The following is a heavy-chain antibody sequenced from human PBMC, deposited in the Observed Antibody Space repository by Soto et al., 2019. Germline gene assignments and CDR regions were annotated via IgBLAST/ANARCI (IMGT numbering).Heavy chain of an antibody. D-gene: IGHD3-16*02. CDR1: GYTFTSFD. Sequence: QVQLVQSGAEVKKPGASVKVSCKTSGYTFTSFDINWVRQATGRGLEWLGWMNPNSGDTGYSQNFQGRVPMTRNTSINMAYMELSSLRPEDTAVYYCARGRFWVGGRYRPPGDWFDPWGQGTLVTVSS. J-gene: IGHJ5*02. V-gene: IGHV1-8*01. CDR3: ARGRFWVGGRYRPPGDWFDP. CDR2: MNPNSGDT.